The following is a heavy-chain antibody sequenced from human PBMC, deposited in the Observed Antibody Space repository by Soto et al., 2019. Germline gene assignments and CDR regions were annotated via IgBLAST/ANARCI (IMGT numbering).Heavy chain of an antibody. V-gene: IGHV5-51*01. CDR1: GYSFTSYW. Sequence: GESLKISGKGSGYSFTSYWIGWVRQMSGKGLDWMGIIYPGDSDTRYSPSFQGQVTISADRSISTAYLQWSSLKASDTAMYYCARQVGYCSSTSCYTSSGMDVWGQGTTVTVSS. CDR2: IYPGDSDT. D-gene: IGHD2-2*02. J-gene: IGHJ6*02. CDR3: ARQVGYCSSTSCYTSSGMDV.